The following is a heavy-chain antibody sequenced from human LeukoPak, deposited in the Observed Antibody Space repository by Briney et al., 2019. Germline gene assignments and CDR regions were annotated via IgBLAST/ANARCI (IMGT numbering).Heavy chain of an antibody. CDR3: ARGGEDIVVVVAATADY. CDR1: GFTFSSYW. Sequence: GGSLGLSCAASGFTFSSYWMSWVRQAPGKGLEWVANIKQDGSEKYYVDSVKGRFTISRDNAKNSLYLQMNSLRAEDTAVYYCARGGEDIVVVVAATADYWGQGTLVTVSS. J-gene: IGHJ4*02. V-gene: IGHV3-7*03. CDR2: IKQDGSEK. D-gene: IGHD2-15*01.